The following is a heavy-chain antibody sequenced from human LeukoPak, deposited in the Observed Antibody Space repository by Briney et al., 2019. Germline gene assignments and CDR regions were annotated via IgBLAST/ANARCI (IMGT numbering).Heavy chain of an antibody. J-gene: IGHJ5*02. D-gene: IGHD1-26*01. CDR3: ARVGLAGSDP. CDR1: GGSISSSSYY. CDR2: IYYSGST. Sequence: PSETLSLTCTVSGGSISSSSYYWGWIRQPPGKGLEWIGYIYYSGSTNYNPSLKSRVTISVDTSKNQFSLKLSSVTAADTAVYYCARVGLAGSDPWGQGTLVTVSS. V-gene: IGHV4-61*05.